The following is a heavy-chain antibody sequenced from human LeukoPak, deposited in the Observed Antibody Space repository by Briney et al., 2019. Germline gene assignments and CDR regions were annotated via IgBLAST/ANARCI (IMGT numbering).Heavy chain of an antibody. D-gene: IGHD3-10*01. CDR2: INPNSGGT. V-gene: IGHV1-2*02. J-gene: IGHJ4*02. CDR1: GYTFTGYY. CDR3: ARAYGSGSFPPDY. Sequence: ASVKVSCKASGYTFTGYYMHWVRQAPGQGLEWMGWINPNSGGTNYAQKFQGRVTMTRDTSISTAYMELSRLRSGDTAVYYCARAYGSGSFPPDYWGQGTLVTVSS.